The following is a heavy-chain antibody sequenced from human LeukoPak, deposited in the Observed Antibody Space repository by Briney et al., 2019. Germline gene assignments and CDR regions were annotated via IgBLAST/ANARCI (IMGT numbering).Heavy chain of an antibody. D-gene: IGHD1-26*01. CDR1: GFTFSSYW. Sequence: GGSLRLSCAASGFTFSSYWMHWVRQAPGKGLVWVSRINSYGSSTSYADSVKGQFTISRDNAKNTLYQQMNSLGPEDTAVYYCARDPYSGNYGNYYYYYMDVWGKGTTVTISS. V-gene: IGHV3-74*01. CDR3: ARDPYSGNYGNYYYYYMDV. CDR2: INSYGSST. J-gene: IGHJ6*03.